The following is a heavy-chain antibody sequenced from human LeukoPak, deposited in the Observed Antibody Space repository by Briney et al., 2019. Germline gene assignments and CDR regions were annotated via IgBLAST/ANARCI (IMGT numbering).Heavy chain of an antibody. V-gene: IGHV4-59*01. CDR2: IYYTGST. CDR3: ARAGSSWASGYFFDY. D-gene: IGHD6-13*01. J-gene: IGHJ4*02. CDR1: GGSISPYY. Sequence: SETLSFTCTVSGGSISPYYWTWIRQPPGKGPEWIGYIYYTGSTNYNPSLMSRVTISLDTSKNQFSLKLSSVTAADTAVYYCARAGSSWASGYFFDYWGQGTLVTVSS.